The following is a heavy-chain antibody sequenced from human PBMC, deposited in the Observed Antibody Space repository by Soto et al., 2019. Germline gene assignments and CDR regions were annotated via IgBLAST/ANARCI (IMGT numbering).Heavy chain of an antibody. Sequence: GGSLRLSCVGSGYTFSTYSINWVRQAPGKGLEWVSSISSSSNYIYYADSVEGRFTISRDNAKNSLYLQVNSLRAEDTAVYYCARQDDSIGYYFDYWGQGTLVTVSS. V-gene: IGHV3-21*01. D-gene: IGHD3-22*01. CDR3: ARQDDSIGYYFDY. CDR2: ISSSSNYI. J-gene: IGHJ4*02. CDR1: GYTFSTYS.